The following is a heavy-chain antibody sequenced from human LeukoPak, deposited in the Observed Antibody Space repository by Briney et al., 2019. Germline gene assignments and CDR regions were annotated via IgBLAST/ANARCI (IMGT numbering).Heavy chain of an antibody. CDR2: IYNGGNI. Sequence: PSETLSLTCTVSGASISSYYWSWIRQTPRKGLEWIGSIYNGGNINYKPSLKSRVTISMDTSKSHFSLSLTSVTAADTAVYFCARASDIAVTGFDCWGQGLLVTVSS. J-gene: IGHJ4*02. V-gene: IGHV4-59*01. CDR3: ARASDIAVTGFDC. D-gene: IGHD6-19*01. CDR1: GASISSYY.